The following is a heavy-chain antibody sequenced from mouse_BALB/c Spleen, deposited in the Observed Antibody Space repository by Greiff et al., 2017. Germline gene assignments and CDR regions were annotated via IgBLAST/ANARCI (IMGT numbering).Heavy chain of an antibody. CDR2: INPSTGYT. CDR3: ARGPGKMDY. D-gene: IGHD4-1*01. J-gene: IGHJ4*01. CDR1: GYTFTSYW. Sequence: QVQLQQSGAELAKPGASVKMSCKASGYTFTSYWMHWVKQRPGQGLEWIGYINPSTGYTEYNQKFKDKATLTADKSSSTAYMQLSSLTSEDSAVYYCARGPGKMDYWGQGTSVTVSS. V-gene: IGHV1-7*01.